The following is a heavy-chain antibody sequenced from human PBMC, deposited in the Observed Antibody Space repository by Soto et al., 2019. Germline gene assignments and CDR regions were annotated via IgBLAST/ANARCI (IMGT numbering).Heavy chain of an antibody. CDR2: IYYSGST. V-gene: IGHV4-59*08. J-gene: IGHJ5*02. Sequence: SETLSLTCTVSGGSISSYYWSWIRQPPGKGLEWIGYIYYSGSTNYNPSLKSRVTISVDTSKNQFSLKLSSVTAADTAVYYCARSHAGSGSYWDKKSPNWFDPWGQGTLVTVSS. CDR1: GGSISSYY. CDR3: ARSHAGSGSYWDKKSPNWFDP. D-gene: IGHD3-10*01.